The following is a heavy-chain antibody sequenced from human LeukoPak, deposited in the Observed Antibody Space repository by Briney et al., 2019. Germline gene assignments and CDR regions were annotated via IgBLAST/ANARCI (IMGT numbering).Heavy chain of an antibody. J-gene: IGHJ4*02. D-gene: IGHD1-26*01. V-gene: IGHV4-59*08. CDR2: IYYSGST. CDR1: GGSISDYY. CDR3: ARSPRLGRYGYGPWELPVSYFDY. Sequence: SETLSLTCIISGGSISDYYWGWIRQPPGKGLEWIGYIYYSGSTNYNPSLKSRVTISVDTSKNQFSLKLSSVTAAETAVYYCARSPRLGRYGYGPWELPVSYFDYWGQGTLVTVSS.